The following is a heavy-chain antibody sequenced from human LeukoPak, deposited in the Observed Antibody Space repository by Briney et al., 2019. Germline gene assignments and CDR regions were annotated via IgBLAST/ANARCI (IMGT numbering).Heavy chain of an antibody. D-gene: IGHD2-2*01. V-gene: IGHV4-59*01. CDR1: GGSISSYY. Sequence: SETLSLTCTVSGGSISSYYWSWIRQPPGKGLEWIGYIYYSGSTNYNPSLKSRVTISVDTSKNQFSLKLSSVTAADTAVYYCAREKRCSSTSCSYPRDAFDIWGQGTMVTVSS. J-gene: IGHJ3*02. CDR2: IYYSGST. CDR3: AREKRCSSTSCSYPRDAFDI.